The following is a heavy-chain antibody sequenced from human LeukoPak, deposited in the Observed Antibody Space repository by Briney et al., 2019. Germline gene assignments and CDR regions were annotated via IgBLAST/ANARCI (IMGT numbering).Heavy chain of an antibody. Sequence: ASVKVSCKASGYTFTSYYIHWVRQAPRQGLDWMGIINPIGGSTRYAQKFQGRLTTTRDTSTSTVYMELSSLRSEDTAVYYCARGYGSGEQFHFDFWGQGTLVTVSS. J-gene: IGHJ4*02. CDR1: GYTFTSYY. CDR3: ARGYGSGEQFHFDF. CDR2: INPIGGST. V-gene: IGHV1-46*01. D-gene: IGHD3-10*01.